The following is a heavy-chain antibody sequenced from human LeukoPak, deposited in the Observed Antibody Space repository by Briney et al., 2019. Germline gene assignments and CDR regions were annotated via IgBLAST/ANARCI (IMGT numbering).Heavy chain of an antibody. V-gene: IGHV4-39*01. D-gene: IGHD3-16*02. CDR2: IYYTGNT. CDR1: GVSISSSNSY. CDR3: ARGLGDYVWGSYRSTGAFDI. J-gene: IGHJ3*02. Sequence: SETLSLTCTVSGVSISSSNSYWGWIRQPPGKGLEWIGSIYYTGNTNYNASLKSRVTISIDPSKNQFSLKLSSVPAADTAVYYCARGLGDYVWGSYRSTGAFDIWGQGTMVTVSS.